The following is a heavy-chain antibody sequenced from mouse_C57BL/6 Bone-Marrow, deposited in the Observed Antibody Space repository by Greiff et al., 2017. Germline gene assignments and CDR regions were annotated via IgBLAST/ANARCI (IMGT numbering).Heavy chain of an antibody. CDR2: IDPEIGDT. CDR1: GFNIKDDY. D-gene: IGHD2-1*01. J-gene: IGHJ2*01. Sequence: VQLQQSGAELVRPGASVKLSCTASGFNIKDDYIHWVKQRPEQGLEWIGWIDPEIGDTEYASKFQGKATITSYTSYNKAYLQLSSLTSEDTAVYYCSSFYGNYFDFWGQGTPLTVAS. CDR3: SSFYGNYFDF. V-gene: IGHV14-4*01.